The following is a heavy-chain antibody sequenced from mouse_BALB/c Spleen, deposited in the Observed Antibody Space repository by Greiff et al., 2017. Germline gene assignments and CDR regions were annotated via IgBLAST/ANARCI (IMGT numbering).Heavy chain of an antibody. V-gene: IGHV5-6-4*01. J-gene: IGHJ3*01. Sequence: DVHLVESGGGLVKPGGSLKLSCAASGFTFSSYTMSWVRQTPEKRLEWVATISSGGSYTYYPDSVKGRFTISRDNAKNTLYLQMSSLKSEDTAMYYCTRDEGEYGKCYWGQGTLVTVSA. CDR1: GFTFSSYT. CDR2: ISSGGSYT. CDR3: TRDEGEYGKCY. D-gene: IGHD2-10*02.